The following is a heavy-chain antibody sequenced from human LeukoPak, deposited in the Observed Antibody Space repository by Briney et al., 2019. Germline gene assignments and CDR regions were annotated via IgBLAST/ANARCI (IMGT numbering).Heavy chain of an antibody. CDR3: ARRDPMSDAFDI. D-gene: IGHD2-21*01. Sequence: SETLSLTCSVSYGSISSSSNYWGWIRQPPGKGLEWIGSFYYSGSTYYNPSLKSRVTISVDTSKNQFSLKLSSVTATDTAVYYCARRDPMSDAFDIWGQGTMVTVSS. CDR1: YGSISSSSNY. CDR2: FYYSGST. J-gene: IGHJ3*02. V-gene: IGHV4-39*01.